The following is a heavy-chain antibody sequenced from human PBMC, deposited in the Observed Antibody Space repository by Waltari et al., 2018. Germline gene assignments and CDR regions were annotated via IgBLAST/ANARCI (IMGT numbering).Heavy chain of an antibody. J-gene: IGHJ4*02. V-gene: IGHV3-30-3*01. Sequence: QVQLVESGGGVVQPGRSLRLSCAASGFTFSSYAMHWVRQAPGKGLEWVAVISYDGSNKYYADSVKGRFTISRDNSKNTLYLQMNSLRAEDTAVYYCAREGGSVPFDYWGQGTLVTVS. CDR3: AREGGSVPFDY. CDR2: ISYDGSNK. CDR1: GFTFSSYA. D-gene: IGHD3-10*01.